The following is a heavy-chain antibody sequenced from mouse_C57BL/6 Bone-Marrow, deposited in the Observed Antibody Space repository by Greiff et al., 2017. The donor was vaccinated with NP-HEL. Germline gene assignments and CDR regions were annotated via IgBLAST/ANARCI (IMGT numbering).Heavy chain of an antibody. Sequence: EVKLVESEGGLVQPGSSMKLSGTASGFTFSDYYMAWVRQVPEKGLEWVANINYDGSSTYYLDSLKSRFIISRDNAKNILYLQMRSLKSEDTATYYCAREGGLRRRTYAMDYWGQGTSVTVSS. V-gene: IGHV5-16*01. CDR3: AREGGLRRRTYAMDY. J-gene: IGHJ4*01. CDR1: GFTFSDYY. D-gene: IGHD2-4*01. CDR2: INYDGSST.